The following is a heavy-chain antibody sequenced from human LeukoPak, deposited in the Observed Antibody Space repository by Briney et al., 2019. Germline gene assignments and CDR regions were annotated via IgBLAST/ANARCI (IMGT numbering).Heavy chain of an antibody. J-gene: IGHJ5*02. CDR2: INPNSGGT. CDR1: GYTFTGYY. V-gene: IGHV1-2*02. D-gene: IGHD2/OR15-2a*01. CDR3: ARGLYPSCWFDP. Sequence: ASVEVSCKASGYTFTGYYMHWVRQAPGQGLEWMGWINPNSGGTNYAQKFQGRVTMTRDTSISTAYMELSRLRSDDTAVYYCARGLYPSCWFDPWGQGTLVTVSS.